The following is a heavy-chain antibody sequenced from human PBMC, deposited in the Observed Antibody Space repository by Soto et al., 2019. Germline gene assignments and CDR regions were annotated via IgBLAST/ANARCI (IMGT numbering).Heavy chain of an antibody. Sequence: ASVKVSCKASGYTFTSYYMHWVRQAPGQGLEWMGIINPSGGSTSYAQKFQGRVTMTRDTSTSTVYMELSSLRSEDTAVYYCARTFYRITGTINTPVLRYFDWLPHRTTEAPSDAFDIWGQGTMVTVSS. CDR3: ARTFYRITGTINTPVLRYFDWLPHRTTEAPSDAFDI. D-gene: IGHD3-9*01. CDR1: GYTFTSYY. CDR2: INPSGGST. J-gene: IGHJ3*02. V-gene: IGHV1-46*03.